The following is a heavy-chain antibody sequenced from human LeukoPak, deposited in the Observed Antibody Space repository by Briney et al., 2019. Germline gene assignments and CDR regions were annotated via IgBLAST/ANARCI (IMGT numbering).Heavy chain of an antibody. V-gene: IGHV4-59*01. CDR2: IYYSGST. CDR3: ARGSSYFDWFPHTNYYYYYMDV. D-gene: IGHD3-9*01. Sequence: SETLSLTCAVYGGSFSGYYWSWIRQPPGKGLEWIGYIYYSGSTNYNPSLKSRVTISVDTSKNQFSLKLSSVTAADTAVYYCARGSSYFDWFPHTNYYYYYMDVWGKGTTVTISS. J-gene: IGHJ6*03. CDR1: GGSFSGYY.